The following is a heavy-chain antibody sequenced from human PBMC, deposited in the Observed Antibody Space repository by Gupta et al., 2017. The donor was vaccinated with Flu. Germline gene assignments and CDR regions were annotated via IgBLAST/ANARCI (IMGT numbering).Heavy chain of an antibody. V-gene: IGHV1-46*01. CDR3: ARDSPNSSSYYFDY. J-gene: IGHJ4*02. Sequence: QAPGQGLEWMGIINPSGGSTSYAQKFQGRVTMTRDTSTSTVYMELSSLRSEDTAVYYCARDSPNSSSYYFDYWGQGTLVTVSS. CDR2: INPSGGST. D-gene: IGHD6-6*01.